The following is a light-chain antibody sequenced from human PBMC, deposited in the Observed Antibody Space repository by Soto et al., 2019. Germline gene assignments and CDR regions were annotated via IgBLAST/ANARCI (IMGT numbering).Light chain of an antibody. J-gene: IGKJ4*01. CDR3: QQRSNCPRAT. Sequence: EIVLTQSPATLSLSPGERATLSCRASQSVSSYLAWFQQKPGQAPRLLIYDASNRSTGIPARFSGSGSGTDFTLTIISLEPPDYAVYYCQQRSNCPRATFGGGTKVEIK. CDR1: QSVSSY. CDR2: DAS. V-gene: IGKV3-11*01.